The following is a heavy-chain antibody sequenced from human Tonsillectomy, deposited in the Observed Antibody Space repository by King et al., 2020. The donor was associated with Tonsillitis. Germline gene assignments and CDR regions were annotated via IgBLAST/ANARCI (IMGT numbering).Heavy chain of an antibody. V-gene: IGHV4-59*08. D-gene: IGHD3-16*01. CDR1: GDSITDYF. CDR2: IHHTGSP. CDR3: ARLTFPVTWTQTFLPAELLAFDP. Sequence: VQLQESGPRLVKPSETLSLTCTVSGDSITDYFWGWIRQPPGKGLEWIGSIHHTGSPNYNPSLASRVTMSVDTSENRFSLKLNSVTAADTAVYYCARLTFPVTWTQTFLPAELLAFDPWGQGTQVTVSS. J-gene: IGHJ5*02.